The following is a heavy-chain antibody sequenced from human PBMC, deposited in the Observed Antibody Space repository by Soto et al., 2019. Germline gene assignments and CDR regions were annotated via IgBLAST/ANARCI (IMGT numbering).Heavy chain of an antibody. CDR2: MNPNSGNT. V-gene: IGHV1-8*01. CDR3: ARGQRGRVRGVYRGGYYFDY. CDR1: GYTFTSYD. D-gene: IGHD3-10*01. J-gene: IGHJ4*02. Sequence: QVQLVQSGAEVKKPGASVKVSCKASGYTFTSYDINWVRQATGQGLEWMGWMNPNSGNTGYAQKFQGRVTMTRNTSMSTAYMELRSLRSEDTAVYYCARGQRGRVRGVYRGGYYFDYWGQGTLVTVSS.